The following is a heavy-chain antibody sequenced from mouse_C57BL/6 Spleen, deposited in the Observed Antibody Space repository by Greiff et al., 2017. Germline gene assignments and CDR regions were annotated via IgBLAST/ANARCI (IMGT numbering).Heavy chain of an antibody. CDR2: IDPNSGGT. CDR1: GYTFTSYW. V-gene: IGHV1-72*01. J-gene: IGHJ3*01. CDR3: ARLNWDGGFAY. D-gene: IGHD4-1*01. Sequence: VQLQQPGAELVKPGASVKLSCKASGYTFTSYWMHWVKQRPGRGLEWIGRIDPNSGGTKYNEKFKSKATLTVYKHSSTAYMQLSSLTSEDSAVCYCARLNWDGGFAYWGQGTLVTVSA.